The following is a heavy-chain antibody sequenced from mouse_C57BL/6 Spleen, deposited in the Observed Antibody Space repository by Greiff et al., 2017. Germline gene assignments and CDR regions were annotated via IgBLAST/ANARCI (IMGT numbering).Heavy chain of an antibody. CDR3: ARDFLAY. V-gene: IGHV3-6*01. CDR1: GYSITSGYY. CDR2: ISYDGSN. Sequence: DVKLQESGPGLVKPSQSLSLTCSVTGYSITSGYYWNWIRQFPGNKLEWMGYISYDGSNNYNPSLKNRISITRDTSKNQFFLKLNSVTTEDTATYYCARDFLAYWGQGTLVTVSA. J-gene: IGHJ3*01.